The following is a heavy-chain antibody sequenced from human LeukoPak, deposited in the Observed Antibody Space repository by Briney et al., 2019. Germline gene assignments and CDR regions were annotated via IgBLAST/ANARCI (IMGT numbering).Heavy chain of an antibody. Sequence: GGSLRLSCAASGFTFSSYWMRWVRQAPGKGLEWVANIKQDGSEKNYVDSVKGRFTISRDNAKNSLYLQMNSLRAEDTAVYYCALLGAAGREYFQHWGQGTLVTVSS. CDR2: IKQDGSEK. D-gene: IGHD6-13*01. CDR1: GFTFSSYW. V-gene: IGHV3-7*03. J-gene: IGHJ1*01. CDR3: ALLGAAGREYFQH.